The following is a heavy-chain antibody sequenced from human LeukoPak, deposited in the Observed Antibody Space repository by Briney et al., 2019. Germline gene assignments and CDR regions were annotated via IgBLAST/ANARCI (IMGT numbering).Heavy chain of an antibody. D-gene: IGHD4-17*01. CDR3: AKRQRGATVTLDAFDI. CDR2: IRYDGGET. Sequence: GGSLRLSCAAPGFTFNRRGMHWVRQAPGKGLEWVAFIRYDGGETFYADFVKGRFTISRDNSKNTLYLQMNSLRAEDTAVYYCAKRQRGATVTLDAFDIWGQGTMVTVSS. V-gene: IGHV3-30*02. J-gene: IGHJ3*02. CDR1: GFTFNRRG.